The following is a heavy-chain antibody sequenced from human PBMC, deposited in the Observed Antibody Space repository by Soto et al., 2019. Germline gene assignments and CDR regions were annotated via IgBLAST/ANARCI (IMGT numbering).Heavy chain of an antibody. CDR2: LSAYNGNT. CDR1: GYTFTNYG. Sequence: QVQLVQSGAEVKKPGASVKVSCKASGYTFTNYGINWVRQAPGQGLEWMGWLSAYNGNTNYAQKFQDRVTMTTDTATSTAYMELRSLRSDDTAVYYSARPSGSLRSYWYFDLWGRGTLVTVSS. V-gene: IGHV1-18*01. J-gene: IGHJ2*01. CDR3: ARPSGSLRSYWYFDL. D-gene: IGHD1-26*01.